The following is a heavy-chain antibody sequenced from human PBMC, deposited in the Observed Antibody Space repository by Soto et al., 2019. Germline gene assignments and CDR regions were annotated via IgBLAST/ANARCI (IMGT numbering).Heavy chain of an antibody. CDR1: GGSIRSYY. CDR2: IYYSGST. Sequence: PSETLSLTCTVSGGSIRSYYWSWIRQAPGQGLEWIGYIYYSGSTNYNPSLKSRVTISVDTSKNQFSLKLSSVTAADTAVYYCARAKAPLYSSSWYWFDPWGQGTLVTVS. J-gene: IGHJ5*02. D-gene: IGHD6-13*01. CDR3: ARAKAPLYSSSWYWFDP. V-gene: IGHV4-59*08.